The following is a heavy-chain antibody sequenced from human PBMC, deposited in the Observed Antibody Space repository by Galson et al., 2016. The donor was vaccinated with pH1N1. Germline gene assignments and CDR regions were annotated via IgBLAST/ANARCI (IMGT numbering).Heavy chain of an antibody. D-gene: IGHD3-16*01. Sequence: PALVKPPQTLTLTCTFSGFSLNSSGMGVGWIRQPPGKALEWLALIYWDDDKRYSPSLKTRLTINKDTSKNQVVLMMTNMDPVDTATYYCAHREVMITDALNFWGQGTRVTVSS. J-gene: IGHJ3*01. CDR2: IYWDDDK. CDR1: GFSLNSSGMG. V-gene: IGHV2-5*02. CDR3: AHREVMITDALNF.